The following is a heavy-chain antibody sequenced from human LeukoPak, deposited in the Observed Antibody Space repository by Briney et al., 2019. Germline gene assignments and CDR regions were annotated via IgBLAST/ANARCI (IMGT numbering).Heavy chain of an antibody. CDR1: GGTFSSYA. CDR3: ARAPQLWLHYYYYGMDV. V-gene: IGHV1-18*01. Sequence: GASVKVSCKASGGTFSSYAISWVRQAPGQGLEWMGWISAYNGNTNYAQKLQGRVTMTTDTSTSTAYMELRSLRSDDTAVYYCARAPQLWLHYYYYGMDVWGQGTTVTVSS. D-gene: IGHD5-18*01. CDR2: ISAYNGNT. J-gene: IGHJ6*02.